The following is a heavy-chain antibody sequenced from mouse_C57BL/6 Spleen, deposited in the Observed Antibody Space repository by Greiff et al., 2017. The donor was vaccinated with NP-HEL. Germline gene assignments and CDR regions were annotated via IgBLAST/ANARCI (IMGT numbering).Heavy chain of an antibody. Sequence: EVQVVESEGGLVQPGSSMKLSCTASGFTFSDYYMAWVRQVPEKGLEWVANINYDGSSTYYLDSLKSRFIISRDNVKNILYLQMSSLKSEDTATYYCARGGSSGYWFAYWGQGTLVTVSA. D-gene: IGHD3-2*02. CDR2: INYDGSST. CDR1: GFTFSDYY. CDR3: ARGGSSGYWFAY. J-gene: IGHJ3*01. V-gene: IGHV5-16*01.